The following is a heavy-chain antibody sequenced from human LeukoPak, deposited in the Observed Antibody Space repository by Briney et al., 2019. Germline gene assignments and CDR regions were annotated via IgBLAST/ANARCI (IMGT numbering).Heavy chain of an antibody. J-gene: IGHJ5*02. Sequence: ASVKVSCKASGGTFSSYAISWVRQAPGQGLEWMGGIIPIFGTANYAQRFQGRVTITADKSTSTAYMELSSLRSEDTAVYCCARYGSGYSYGYNWFDPWGQGTLVTVSS. V-gene: IGHV1-69*06. CDR1: GGTFSSYA. CDR2: IIPIFGTA. D-gene: IGHD5-18*01. CDR3: ARYGSGYSYGYNWFDP.